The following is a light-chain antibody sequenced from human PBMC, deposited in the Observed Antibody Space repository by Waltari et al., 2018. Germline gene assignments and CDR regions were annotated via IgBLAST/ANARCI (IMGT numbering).Light chain of an antibody. V-gene: IGKV1-39*01. Sequence: IQMTQSPSSLSASVGDRVTITCRASQSISSYLNWYQQKPGKAPKLPIYAASSLQSRVPSRCSGSGSGTDFTLTISSLQAEDCATYDCQQSYSAPITFGQGTRLEMK. CDR3: QQSYSAPIT. J-gene: IGKJ5*01. CDR1: QSISSY. CDR2: AAS.